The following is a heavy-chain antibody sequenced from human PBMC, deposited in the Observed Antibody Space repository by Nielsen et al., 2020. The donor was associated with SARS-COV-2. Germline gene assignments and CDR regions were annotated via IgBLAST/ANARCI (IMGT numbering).Heavy chain of an antibody. V-gene: IGHV3-23*01. J-gene: IGHJ6*02. CDR3: ARDGATTVVTRGRYYYYGMDV. Sequence: WIRQPPGKGLEWVSAISGSGGSTYYADSVKGRFTISRDNAKNSLYLQMNSLRDEDTAVYYCARDGATTVVTRGRYYYYGMDVWGHGTTVTVSS. D-gene: IGHD4-23*01. CDR2: ISGSGGST.